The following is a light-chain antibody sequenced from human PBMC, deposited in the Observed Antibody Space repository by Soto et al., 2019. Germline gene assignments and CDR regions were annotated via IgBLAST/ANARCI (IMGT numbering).Light chain of an antibody. Sequence: QSVLTQPPSASGTPGQRVTISCSGSSSNIGSYTVNWYQQLPGTAPKLLIYGNNQRPSGVPDRFSGSKSGTSASLAVSGLQSEDEADYYCAAWDDSLNGVVFGGGTKLTVL. CDR2: GNN. J-gene: IGLJ2*01. V-gene: IGLV1-44*01. CDR1: SSNIGSYT. CDR3: AAWDDSLNGVV.